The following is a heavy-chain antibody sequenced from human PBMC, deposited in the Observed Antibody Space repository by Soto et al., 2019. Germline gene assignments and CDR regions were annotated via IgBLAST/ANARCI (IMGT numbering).Heavy chain of an antibody. CDR2: IIPIFGTA. V-gene: IGHV1-69*06. CDR1: GGTFSSYA. D-gene: IGHD3-22*01. J-gene: IGHJ3*02. Sequence: GASVKVSCKASGGTFSSYAISWVRQAPGQGLEWMGGIIPIFGTANYAQKFQGRVTITADKSTSTAYMELSSLRSEDTAVYYCASRMYYYDSSGPQPMADAFDIWGQGTMVTVSS. CDR3: ASRMYYYDSSGPQPMADAFDI.